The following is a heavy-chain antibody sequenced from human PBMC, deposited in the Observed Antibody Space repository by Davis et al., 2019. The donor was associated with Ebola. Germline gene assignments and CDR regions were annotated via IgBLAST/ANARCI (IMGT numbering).Heavy chain of an antibody. J-gene: IGHJ4*02. Sequence: GGSLRLSCAASGFTFSSYGMHWVRQAPGKGLEWVAVISYDGSNKYYADSVKGRFTISRDNSKNTLYLQMNSLRAEDTAVYYCAKDRFARAYNWNYFDYWGQGTLVTVSS. D-gene: IGHD1-20*01. CDR1: GFTFSSYG. CDR2: ISYDGSNK. V-gene: IGHV3-30*18. CDR3: AKDRFARAYNWNYFDY.